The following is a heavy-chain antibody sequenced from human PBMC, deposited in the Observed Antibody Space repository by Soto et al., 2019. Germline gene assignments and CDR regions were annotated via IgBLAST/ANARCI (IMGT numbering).Heavy chain of an antibody. CDR1: GFTFSSYA. Sequence: QVQLVESGGGVVQPGRSLRLSCAASGFTFSSYAMHWVRQAPGKGLEWVAVISYDGSNKYYADSVKGRFTISRDNSKNTLYLQMNSLRAEDTAVYYCARNCSGGSCYLPFDYWGQGPLVTVSS. J-gene: IGHJ4*02. CDR3: ARNCSGGSCYLPFDY. V-gene: IGHV3-30-3*01. CDR2: ISYDGSNK. D-gene: IGHD2-15*01.